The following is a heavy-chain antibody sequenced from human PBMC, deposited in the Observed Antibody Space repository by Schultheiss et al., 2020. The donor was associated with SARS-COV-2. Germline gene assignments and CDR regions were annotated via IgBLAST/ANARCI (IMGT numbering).Heavy chain of an antibody. CDR1: GGSISSYY. J-gene: IGHJ4*02. V-gene: IGHV4-4*07. Sequence: GSLRLSCTVSGGSISSYYWSWIRQPAGKGLEWIGRIYTSGSTNYNPSLMSRVTMSVDTSKNQFSLKLSSVTAADTAVYYCARLYSSSSAFDYWGQGTLVTVSS. CDR3: ARLYSSSSAFDY. CDR2: IYTSGST. D-gene: IGHD6-6*01.